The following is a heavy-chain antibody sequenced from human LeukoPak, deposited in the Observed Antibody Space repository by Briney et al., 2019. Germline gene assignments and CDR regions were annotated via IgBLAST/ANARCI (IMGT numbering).Heavy chain of an antibody. CDR2: VYISGNT. CDR1: GVSISSYY. CDR3: ARNFCTGGSCYINDD. V-gene: IGHV4-4*07. J-gene: IGHJ4*02. D-gene: IGHD2-15*01. Sequence: SETLSLTCTVSGVSISSYYWSWIRQPAGKTLEWIGRVYISGNTIYNPSLKSRVTMSLDTSKNQFSLNLSSVTAADTAVYYCARNFCTGGSCYINDDWGQGTLVTVSS.